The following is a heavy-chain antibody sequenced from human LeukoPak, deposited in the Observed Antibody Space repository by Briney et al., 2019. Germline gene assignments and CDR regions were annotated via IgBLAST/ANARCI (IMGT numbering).Heavy chain of an antibody. J-gene: IGHJ4*02. CDR2: ISVEGESA. V-gene: IGHV3-23*01. Sequence: GGSLRLSCTVSGFSVSTPGMSWVRQAQGKGLQTISAISVEGESAYYADSVKGRFTISRDNSKNTLYLQMNSLRVEDTAVYYCAQGYSSGWYPHWGQGSLVSVSS. CDR3: AQGYSSGWYPH. CDR1: GFSVSTPG. D-gene: IGHD6-19*01.